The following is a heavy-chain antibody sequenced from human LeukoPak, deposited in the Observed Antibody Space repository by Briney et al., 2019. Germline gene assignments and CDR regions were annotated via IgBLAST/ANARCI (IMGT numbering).Heavy chain of an antibody. CDR3: TRDPRITIFGVVPDP. CDR1: GFTFGDYA. V-gene: IGHV3-49*04. CDR2: IRSKAYGGTT. J-gene: IGHJ5*02. D-gene: IGHD3-3*01. Sequence: GRSLRLSCTASGFTFGDYAMSWVRQAPGKGLEWVGFIRSKAYGGTTEYAASVKGRFTISRDDSKSIAYLQMNCLKTEDTAVYYCTRDPRITIFGVVPDPWGQGTLVTVSS.